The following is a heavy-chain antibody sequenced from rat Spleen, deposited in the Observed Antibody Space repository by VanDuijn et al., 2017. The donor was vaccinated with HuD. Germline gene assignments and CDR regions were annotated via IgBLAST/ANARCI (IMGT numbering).Heavy chain of an antibody. J-gene: IGHJ2*01. Sequence: QVQLKESGPGLVQPSETLSLTCTVSGFSLTSYNVHWVRQPPGKGLEWMGVMWSGGSTDYNSALKSRLSISRDTSKNQVFLKMNSLQSEDTTTYYCAREGDGGCFDYWGQGVMVTVSS. CDR1: GFSLTSYN. CDR2: MWSGGST. V-gene: IGHV2-45*01. CDR3: AREGDGGCFDY. D-gene: IGHD1-11*01.